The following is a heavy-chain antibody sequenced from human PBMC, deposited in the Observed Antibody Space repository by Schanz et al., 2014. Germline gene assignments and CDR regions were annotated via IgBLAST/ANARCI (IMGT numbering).Heavy chain of an antibody. Sequence: DVQLVESGGGLVQPGGSLRLSCAASGFIVSDNYMHWVRQAPGKGLKWVSVIYSGGSTYYADSVKGRFTISRDNSKNTLYLQINNLRAEDTAVYYCAKCIGWYGRCAFDIWGQGTMVNVSS. CDR2: IYSGGST. D-gene: IGHD6-19*01. CDR1: GFIVSDNY. CDR3: AKCIGWYGRCAFDI. V-gene: IGHV3-66*01. J-gene: IGHJ3*02.